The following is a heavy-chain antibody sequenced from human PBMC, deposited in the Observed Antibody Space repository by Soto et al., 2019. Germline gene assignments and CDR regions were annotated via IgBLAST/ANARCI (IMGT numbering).Heavy chain of an antibody. Sequence: QVQLVESGGGVVQPGRSLRLSCAASGFTFSSYAMHWVRQAPGKGLEWVAVISYDGSNKYYADSVKGRFTISRDNSKNTLYLQMTSLRAEDTAVYYCASLPSSSGRAHFDYWGQGTLVTVSS. CDR1: GFTFSSYA. CDR2: ISYDGSNK. J-gene: IGHJ4*02. D-gene: IGHD2-15*01. CDR3: ASLPSSSGRAHFDY. V-gene: IGHV3-30-3*01.